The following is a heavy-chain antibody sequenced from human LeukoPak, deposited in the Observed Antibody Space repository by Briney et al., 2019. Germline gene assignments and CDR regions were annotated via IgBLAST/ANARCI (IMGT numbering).Heavy chain of an antibody. V-gene: IGHV3-33*08. J-gene: IGHJ4*02. CDR2: IRYDGSNK. CDR1: GFNFNTYA. CDR3: ARVPGYSSSWYFDY. D-gene: IGHD6-13*01. Sequence: GGSLRLSCAASGFNFNTYAMHWVRQAPGKGLEWVAVIRYDGSNKYYADSVKGRFTISRDNSKNTLYLQMNSLRAEDTAVYYCARVPGYSSSWYFDYWGQGTLVTVSS.